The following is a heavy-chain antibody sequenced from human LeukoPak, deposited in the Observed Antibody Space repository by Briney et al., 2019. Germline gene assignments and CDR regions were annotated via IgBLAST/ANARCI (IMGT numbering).Heavy chain of an antibody. V-gene: IGHV3-23*01. CDR2: ISSSGGST. D-gene: IGHD2-2*01. Sequence: GGSLRLSCAASGFTFSSYAMSWVRQAPGKGLKWVSAISSSGGSTYYADSVKGRFTISRDNSKNTLYLQMNSLRAEDTAVYYCANLCISRDCVPTFDYWGQGTRVTASS. CDR3: ANLCISRDCVPTFDY. CDR1: GFTFSSYA. J-gene: IGHJ4*02.